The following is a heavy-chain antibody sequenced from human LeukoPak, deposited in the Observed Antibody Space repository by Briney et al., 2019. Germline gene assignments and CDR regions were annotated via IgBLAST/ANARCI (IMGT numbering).Heavy chain of an antibody. D-gene: IGHD4-17*01. CDR3: AGACVYGDYDSGY. CDR2: ISGSGSST. CDR1: GFTFSSYS. J-gene: IGHJ4*02. V-gene: IGHV3-23*01. Sequence: PGGPLRLSCAASGFTFSSYSMNWVRQAPGKGLEWVSGISGSGSSTYYANSVKGRFTISRDNFKNTVYLQMNSLRAEDTAVYYCAGACVYGDYDSGYWGQGTLVTVSS.